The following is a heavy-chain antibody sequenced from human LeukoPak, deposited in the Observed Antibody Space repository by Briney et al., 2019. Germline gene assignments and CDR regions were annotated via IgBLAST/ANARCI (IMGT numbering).Heavy chain of an antibody. V-gene: IGHV3-30-3*01. Sequence: GVSLRLSCADSGFTFSENNVHWVRQAPGKGLEWVALLSNDGNNYAYADSVKCRFTPSGDNSKTTLYLQTNSLRAEDTAVYYCAQPPYSYCSSTSCYTWFDPWGQGTLVTVSS. CDR3: AQPPYSYCSSTSCYTWFDP. CDR2: LSNDGNNY. J-gene: IGHJ5*02. D-gene: IGHD2-2*02. CDR1: GFTFSENN.